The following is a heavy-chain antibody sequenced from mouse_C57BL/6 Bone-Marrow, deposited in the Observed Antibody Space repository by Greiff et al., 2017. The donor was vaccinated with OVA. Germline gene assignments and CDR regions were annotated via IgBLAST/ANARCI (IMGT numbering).Heavy chain of an antibody. V-gene: IGHV1-63*01. CDR2: IYPGGGYT. Sequence: VQLQQSGAELVRPGTSVKMSCKASGYTFTSYWIGWAKQRPGHGLEWIGVIYPGGGYTNYNEKFKGKATLTADKSSSTAYMQFSSLTSEDSAVYYCARWEFYAMDYWGQGTSVTVSS. CDR3: ARWEFYAMDY. D-gene: IGHD4-1*01. CDR1: GYTFTSYW. J-gene: IGHJ4*01.